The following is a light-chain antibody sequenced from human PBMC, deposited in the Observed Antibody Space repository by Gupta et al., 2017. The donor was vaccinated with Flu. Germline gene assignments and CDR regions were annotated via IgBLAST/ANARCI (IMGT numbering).Light chain of an antibody. CDR3: QQYGSSPPVT. V-gene: IGKV3-20*01. Sequence: PGERATLSCRASQSVSNSYLAWYQQKPGQAPRLLIYDASSRATGIPDRFSGSGSGTDFILTISRLEPEDFAVYYCQQYGSSPPVTFGQGPR. CDR1: QSVSNSY. CDR2: DAS. J-gene: IGKJ5*01.